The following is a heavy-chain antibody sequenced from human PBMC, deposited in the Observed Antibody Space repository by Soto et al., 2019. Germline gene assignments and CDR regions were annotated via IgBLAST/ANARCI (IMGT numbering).Heavy chain of an antibody. Sequence: GRSLRLSCAASGFTFSTYGMHWVRQPPGKGLEWVAVIWYDGSNKYYADSVKGRFTISRDNSKNTLYLQMNSMRADDTTVYYCARDSTAYRLGIVERYYFYDWGQGTLVTVSS. CDR3: ARDSTAYRLGIVERYYFYD. V-gene: IGHV3-33*01. J-gene: IGHJ4*02. CDR2: IWYDGSNK. CDR1: GFTFSTYG. D-gene: IGHD3-22*01.